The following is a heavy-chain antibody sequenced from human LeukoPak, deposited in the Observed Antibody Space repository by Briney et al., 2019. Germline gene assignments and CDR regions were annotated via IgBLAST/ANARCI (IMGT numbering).Heavy chain of an antibody. CDR2: IWYDGSNK. D-gene: IGHD5-24*01. CDR1: GFTFSSYG. Sequence: GRSLRLSCAASGFTFSSYGMHWVRQAPGKGLEWVAVIWYDGSNKYYADSVKGRFTTSRDNSKNTLYLQMNSLRAEDTAVYYCARDHVEMATIGLFDYWGQGTLVTVSS. J-gene: IGHJ4*02. V-gene: IGHV3-33*01. CDR3: ARDHVEMATIGLFDY.